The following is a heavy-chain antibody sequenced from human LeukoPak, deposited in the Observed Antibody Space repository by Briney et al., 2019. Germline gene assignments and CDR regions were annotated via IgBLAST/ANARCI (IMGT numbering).Heavy chain of an antibody. J-gene: IGHJ4*02. CDR3: AREDYYGSGSYDYFDY. CDR1: GFTFSSYE. Sequence: GGSLRLSCAASGFTFSSYEMNWVRQAPGKGLEWVSYISSSGSTIYYADSVKGRFTISRDNAKNSLYLQMNSLRAEDTAVYYCAREDYYGSGSYDYFDYWAREPWSPSPQ. D-gene: IGHD3-10*01. CDR2: ISSSGSTI. V-gene: IGHV3-48*03.